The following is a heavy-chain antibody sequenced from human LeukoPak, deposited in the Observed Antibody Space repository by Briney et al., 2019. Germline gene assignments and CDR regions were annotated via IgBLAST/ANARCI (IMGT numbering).Heavy chain of an antibody. CDR3: AKDSSSWPLGKRSGFDY. CDR1: GFTFRNYA. Sequence: PGGSLRLSCAASGFTFRNYAMSWVRQTPGKGLEWVAGISGSGGGTYYADSVKGRFTVSRDNSKNTVYVQMKSLRAEDTAVYYCAKDSSSWPLGKRSGFDYWGQGTLVTVSS. D-gene: IGHD6-13*01. V-gene: IGHV3-23*01. J-gene: IGHJ4*02. CDR2: ISGSGGGT.